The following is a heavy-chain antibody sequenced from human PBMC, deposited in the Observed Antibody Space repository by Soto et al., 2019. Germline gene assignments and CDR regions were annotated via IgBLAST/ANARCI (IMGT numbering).Heavy chain of an antibody. CDR3: AKDIEARYYYYGMDV. J-gene: IGHJ6*02. V-gene: IGHV3-43*01. CDR1: GFTCDDDT. Sequence: GGSLRLSCAASGFTCDDDTMHWVRQAPGKGLEWVSLISWDGGFTYYADSLKGRFTISRDNSKNSLYLQMNSPRTEDTALYYCAKDIEARYYYYGMDVWGQGTTVTVSS. CDR2: ISWDGGFT.